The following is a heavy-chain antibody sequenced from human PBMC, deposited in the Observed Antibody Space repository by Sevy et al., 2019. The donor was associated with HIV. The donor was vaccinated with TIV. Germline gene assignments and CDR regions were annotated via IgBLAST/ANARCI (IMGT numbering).Heavy chain of an antibody. CDR3: AMHLGDYVGGSYGFDY. CDR1: GLTFSNYA. Sequence: GGSLRLSCAASGLTFSNYAMSWVRQAPGKGLEWVSAISGGGGNIYNAASVQGRFTISRDNSKNTLYLQMNSLTDGDRAVYYCAMHLGDYVGGSYGFDYWGQGTLVTVSS. CDR2: ISGGGGNI. D-gene: IGHD3-16*01. V-gene: IGHV3-23*01. J-gene: IGHJ4*02.